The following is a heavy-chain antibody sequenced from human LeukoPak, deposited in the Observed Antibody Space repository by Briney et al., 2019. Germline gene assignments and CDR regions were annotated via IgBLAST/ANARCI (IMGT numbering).Heavy chain of an antibody. CDR3: GRGLAPPLRVLTVVDFYYYMDV. CDR2: IIPIFGSA. CDR1: GGSFSSYT. V-gene: IGHV1-69*05. D-gene: IGHD3-3*01. Sequence: SVKVSCKASGGSFSSYTINWVRQAPGQGLEWMGGIIPIFGSATYAQKFQGRVSLTTDESTSTAYLELSSLRSDDTAVLYCGRGLAPPLRVLTVVDFYYYMDVWGKGTTVTVSS. J-gene: IGHJ6*03.